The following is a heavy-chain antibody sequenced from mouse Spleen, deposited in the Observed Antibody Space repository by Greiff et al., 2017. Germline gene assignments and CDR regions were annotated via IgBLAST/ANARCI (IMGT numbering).Heavy chain of an antibody. Sequence: EVKLMESGGGLVKPGGSLKLSCAASGFTFSSYAMSWVRQTPEKRLEWVATISSGGSYTYYPDSVKGRFTISRDNAKNTLYLQMSSLRSEDTAMYYCAREGLRLRGGAMDYWGQGTSVTVSS. D-gene: IGHD1-2*01. CDR2: ISSGGSYT. CDR3: AREGLRLRGGAMDY. V-gene: IGHV5-9-1*01. J-gene: IGHJ4*01. CDR1: GFTFSSYA.